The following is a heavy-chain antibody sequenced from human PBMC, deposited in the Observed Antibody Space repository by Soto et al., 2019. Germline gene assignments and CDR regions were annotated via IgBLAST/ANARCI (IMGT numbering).Heavy chain of an antibody. CDR2: IIPIFGTA. V-gene: IGHV1-69*01. CDR1: GGTFSSYA. D-gene: IGHD3-3*01. J-gene: IGHJ6*02. Sequence: QVQLVQSGAELKKPGSSVKVSCKASGGTFSSYAISWVRQAPGQGLEWMGGIIPIFGTANYAQKFQGRVTITADESTSTAYMELSSLRSEDTAVYYCARGDFWSGHYRDYYYGIDVWGQGTTVTVSS. CDR3: ARGDFWSGHYRDYYYGIDV.